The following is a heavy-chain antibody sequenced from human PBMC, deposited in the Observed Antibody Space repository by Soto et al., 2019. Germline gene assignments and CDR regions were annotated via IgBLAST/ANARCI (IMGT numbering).Heavy chain of an antibody. D-gene: IGHD6-13*01. CDR3: AREQVIAAAGTYYYYGMDV. Sequence: QVQLVESGGGVVQPGRSLRLSCAASGFTFSSYGMHWVRQAPGKGLEWVAVIWYDGSNKYYADSVKGRFTISRDNSKNTLYLQMNSLRVEDTAVYYCAREQVIAAAGTYYYYGMDVWGQGTTVTVSS. V-gene: IGHV3-33*01. CDR1: GFTFSSYG. CDR2: IWYDGSNK. J-gene: IGHJ6*02.